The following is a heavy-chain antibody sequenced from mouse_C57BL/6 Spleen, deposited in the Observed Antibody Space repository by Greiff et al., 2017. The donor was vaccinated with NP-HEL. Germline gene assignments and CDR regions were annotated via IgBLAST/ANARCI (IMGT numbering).Heavy chain of an antibody. V-gene: IGHV5-17*01. CDR2: ISSGSSTI. D-gene: IGHD6-1*01. CDR1: GFTFSDYG. Sequence: EVKLVESGGGLVKPGGSLKLSCAASGFTFSDYGMHWVRQAPEKGLEWVAYISSGSSTIYYADTVKGRFTISRDNAKNTLFLQMTSLRSEDTAMYYCARGAVRYAMDYWGQGTSVTVSS. CDR3: ARGAVRYAMDY. J-gene: IGHJ4*01.